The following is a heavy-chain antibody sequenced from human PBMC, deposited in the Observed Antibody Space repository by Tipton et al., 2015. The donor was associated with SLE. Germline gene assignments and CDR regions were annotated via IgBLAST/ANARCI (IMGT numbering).Heavy chain of an antibody. CDR3: ARGLGAYSSGWRYYYYYMDV. CDR2: INHSGST. Sequence: TLSLTCAVYGGSFSGYYWSWIRQPPGKGLEWIGEINHSGSTNYNPSLKSRVTISVDTSKNQFSLELSSVTAADTAVYFCARGLGAYSSGWRYYYYYMDVWGKGTTVTVSS. V-gene: IGHV4-34*01. J-gene: IGHJ6*03. CDR1: GGSFSGYY. D-gene: IGHD6-19*01.